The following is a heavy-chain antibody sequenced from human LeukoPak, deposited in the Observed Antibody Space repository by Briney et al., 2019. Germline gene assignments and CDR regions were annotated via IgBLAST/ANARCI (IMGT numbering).Heavy chain of an antibody. V-gene: IGHV4-61*05. CDR3: ACRTNDAFDI. CDR2: IYYSGST. J-gene: IGHJ3*02. Sequence: PSETLSLTCTVSGGSISSSSYYWGWIRQPPGKGLEWIGYIYYSGSTNYNPSLKSRVTISVDTSKNQFSLKLSSVTAADTAVYYCACRTNDAFDIWGQGTMVTVSS. CDR1: GGSISSSSYY. D-gene: IGHD1-14*01.